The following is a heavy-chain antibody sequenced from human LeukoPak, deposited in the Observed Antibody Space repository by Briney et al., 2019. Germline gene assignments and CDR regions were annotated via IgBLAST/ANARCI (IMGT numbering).Heavy chain of an antibody. V-gene: IGHV4-39*07. CDR2: IYYSGST. J-gene: IGHJ4*02. Sequence: SETLSLTCTVSGGSISSSSYYWGWIRQPPGKGLEWIGSIYYSGSTYYNPSLKSRVTIPVDTSSNQLSLNLTSVTAADTAIYYCSRESGAFCPFGYWGQGTLVIVPS. CDR1: GGSISSSSYY. D-gene: IGHD1-26*01. CDR3: SRESGAFCPFGY.